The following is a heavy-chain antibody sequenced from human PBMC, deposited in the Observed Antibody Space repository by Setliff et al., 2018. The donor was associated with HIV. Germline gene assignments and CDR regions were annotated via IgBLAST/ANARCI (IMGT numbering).Heavy chain of an antibody. CDR1: GDSFSNCY. J-gene: IGHJ4*02. CDR2: IYYTGNT. CDR3: ARQQGDSRGFYPHLDY. Sequence: SETLSLTCTVSGDSFSNCYWSWIRQPPGKGLEWIGYIYYTGNTNYNSSLKSRISMSMAASKKQISMRLRAVSAADTAVYYCARQQGDSRGFYPHLDYWGQGRLVTVSS. D-gene: IGHD3-3*01. V-gene: IGHV4-59*04.